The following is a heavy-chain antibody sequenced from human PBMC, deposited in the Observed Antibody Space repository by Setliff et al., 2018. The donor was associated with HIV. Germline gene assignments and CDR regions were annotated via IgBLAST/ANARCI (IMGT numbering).Heavy chain of an antibody. D-gene: IGHD3-22*01. V-gene: IGHV1-69*13. CDR1: GGTFSSYA. J-gene: IGHJ5*02. CDR2: IIPIFGTA. Sequence: GASVKVSCKASGGTFSSYAISWVRQAPGQGLEWMGGIIPIFGTANYAQKFQGRVTITADESTSTAYMELSSLRSEDTAVYYCARSDYYDSSGYSWFDPWGQGTLGTVSS. CDR3: ARSDYYDSSGYSWFDP.